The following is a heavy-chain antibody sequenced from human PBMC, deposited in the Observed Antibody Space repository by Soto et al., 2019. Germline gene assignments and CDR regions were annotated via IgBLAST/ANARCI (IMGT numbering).Heavy chain of an antibody. V-gene: IGHV3-23*01. J-gene: IGHJ4*02. CDR3: AKVPFVGWEVRESDY. CDR2: ISGGGDST. CDR1: GFTFSSYA. D-gene: IGHD1-26*01. Sequence: EVQLLESGGGLVQPGESLRLSCAASGFTFSSYALSWVRQAPGKGLEWVSTISGGGDSTYYADFVKGRFTISRDNSKNTLFLQMNSLRAEDTAIYYCAKVPFVGWEVRESDYWGQGTLVTVSS.